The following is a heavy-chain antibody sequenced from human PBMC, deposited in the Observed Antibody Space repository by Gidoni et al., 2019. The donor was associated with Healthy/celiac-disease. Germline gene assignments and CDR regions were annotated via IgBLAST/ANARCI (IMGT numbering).Heavy chain of an antibody. CDR3: ARLSGSYRSRQQIVYYYYYMDV. CDR2: IYYSGST. V-gene: IGHV4-39*01. CDR1: GGSISSSSYY. Sequence: QLQLQESGPGLVKPSETLSLTRTVSGGSISSSSYYWGWIRPPPGKGLEWIGSIYYSGSTYYNPSLKSRVTISVDTSKNQFSLKLSSVTAADTAVYYCARLSGSYRSRQQIVYYYYYMDVWGKGTTVTVSS. J-gene: IGHJ6*03. D-gene: IGHD1-26*01.